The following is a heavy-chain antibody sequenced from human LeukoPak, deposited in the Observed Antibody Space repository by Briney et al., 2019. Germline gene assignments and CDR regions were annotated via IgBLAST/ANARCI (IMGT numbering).Heavy chain of an antibody. CDR3: AKFRSRVGATAFDY. D-gene: IGHD1-26*01. Sequence: PGGSLRLSCAASGFTVSSNYMSWVRQAPGKGLEWVSAISGSGGSTYYADSVKGRFTISRDNSKNTLYLQMNSLRAEDTAVYYCAKFRSRVGATAFDYWGQGTLVTVSS. V-gene: IGHV3-23*01. J-gene: IGHJ4*02. CDR2: ISGSGGST. CDR1: GFTVSSNY.